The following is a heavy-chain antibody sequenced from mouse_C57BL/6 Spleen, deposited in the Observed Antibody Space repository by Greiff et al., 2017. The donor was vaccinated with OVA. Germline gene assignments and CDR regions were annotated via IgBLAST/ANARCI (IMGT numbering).Heavy chain of an antibody. CDR3: ARGSGRNWYFDV. CDR1: GYTFTSYW. CDR2: IYPSDSDT. V-gene: IGHV1-61*01. J-gene: IGHJ1*03. Sequence: QVQLQQPGAELVRPGSSVKLSCTASGYTFTSYWMHWVKQRPGQGLEWIGNIYPSDSDTHYTPKFQDKATLTVDTSSSTAYMQLSSLTSEDSAVYYCARGSGRNWYFDVWGTGTTVTVSS. D-gene: IGHD1-3*01.